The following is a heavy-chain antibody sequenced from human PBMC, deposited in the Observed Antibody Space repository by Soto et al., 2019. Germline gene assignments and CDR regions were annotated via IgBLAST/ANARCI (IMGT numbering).Heavy chain of an antibody. J-gene: IGHJ4*02. CDR1: GGSISSGDYY. CDR2: IYYSGNT. Sequence: SETLSLTCTVSGGSISSGDYYWGWIRQPPGKGLEWIGNIYYSGNTYYNPSLKSRVTISIDRSKNQFSLKLSSVTAADTAVYYCATAGGDYYDILTGPCDWGQGTLVTVSS. V-gene: IGHV4-39*01. D-gene: IGHD3-9*01. CDR3: ATAGGDYYDILTGPCD.